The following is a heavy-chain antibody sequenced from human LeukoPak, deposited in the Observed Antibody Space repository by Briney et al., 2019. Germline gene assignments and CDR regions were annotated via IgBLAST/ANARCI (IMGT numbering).Heavy chain of an antibody. Sequence: GGSLRPSCAASGFTFSSYAMSWVRQAPGKGLEWVSAISGSGGSTYYADSVKGRFTISRDNSKNTLYLQMNSLRAEDTAVYYCITLITIFGVVPNWGQGTLVTVSS. CDR2: ISGSGGST. V-gene: IGHV3-23*01. CDR1: GFTFSSYA. CDR3: ITLITIFGVVPN. J-gene: IGHJ4*02. D-gene: IGHD3-3*01.